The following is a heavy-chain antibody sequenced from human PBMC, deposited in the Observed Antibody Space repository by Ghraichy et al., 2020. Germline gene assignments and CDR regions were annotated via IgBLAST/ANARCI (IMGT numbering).Heavy chain of an antibody. CDR1: GASISSYY. Sequence: SETLSLTCTVSGASISSYYWSWIRQAPGKRLEWIAYIFYSGTTDYNPSLQSRVTISVDTSKNQLSLKLTSVTAADTAVYYCARGYSSSWFGGRWFDPWGQGALVTVSS. CDR3: ARGYSSSWFGGRWFDP. V-gene: IGHV4-59*01. CDR2: IFYSGTT. J-gene: IGHJ5*02. D-gene: IGHD6-13*01.